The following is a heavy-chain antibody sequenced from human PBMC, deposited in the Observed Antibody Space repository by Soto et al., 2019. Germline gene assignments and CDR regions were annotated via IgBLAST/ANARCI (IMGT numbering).Heavy chain of an antibody. J-gene: IGHJ4*02. Sequence: AGGSLRLSCAASGFTFSSYWMHWVRQAPGKGLEWVSGIDGSGRNTYYADSVKGRFTISRDNSKNTLSVQMNGLRVEDTALYYCAKDGGSVCSGGTCYFQAPDYWGQGTLVTVSS. CDR2: IDGSGRNT. CDR1: GFTFSSYW. D-gene: IGHD2-15*01. CDR3: AKDGGSVCSGGTCYFQAPDY. V-gene: IGHV3-23*01.